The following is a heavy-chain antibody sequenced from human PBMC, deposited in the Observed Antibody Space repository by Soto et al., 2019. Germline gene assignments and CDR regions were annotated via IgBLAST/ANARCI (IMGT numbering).Heavy chain of an antibody. V-gene: IGHV3-30*18. CDR3: AKDGSCGGGGCFPRHLTC. D-gene: IGHD2-15*01. CDR2: ISNDGSYQ. Sequence: QVPLVESGGGVVQPGRSLRLSCAASGFTFSHYAMHWVRQAPGKGLEWVAFISNDGSYQYYTDSVKGRFTISRDSSKTTLFLQMSSLRPEDTPEYHCAKDGSCGGGGCFPRHLTCWGQGTLVTVSS. J-gene: IGHJ4*02. CDR1: GFTFSHYA.